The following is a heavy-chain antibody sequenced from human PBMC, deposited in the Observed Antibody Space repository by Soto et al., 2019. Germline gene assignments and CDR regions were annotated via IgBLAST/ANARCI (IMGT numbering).Heavy chain of an antibody. CDR3: ARSETAGHKGFDI. V-gene: IGHV1-69*06. J-gene: IGHJ3*02. CDR2: IIPTFGTS. CDR1: GGTFSSSA. Sequence: QVQLEQSGAEVRKPGSSVKVSCQASGGTFSSSAINWLRQAPGQGPEWMGGIIPTFGTSNYIPKLRGRVTITADTSTNTAYMEVSNLTSEDTAIYYCARSETAGHKGFDIWGRGTMVTVSA. D-gene: IGHD6-19*01.